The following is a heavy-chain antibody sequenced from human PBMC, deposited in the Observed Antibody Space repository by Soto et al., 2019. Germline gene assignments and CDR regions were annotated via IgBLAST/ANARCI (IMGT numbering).Heavy chain of an antibody. V-gene: IGHV5-51*01. CDR1: GYTFTSYW. CDR3: ARRGGSNHYYYGMDV. Sequence: PGESLKISCKASGYTFTSYWIGWVRQMPGKGLEWMGVIYPGDSDTRYGPSVQGQVTISADKSIRTAYLQWSSLKASDTAMYYCARRGGSNHYYYGMDVWGQGTTVTVSS. J-gene: IGHJ6*02. D-gene: IGHD4-4*01. CDR2: IYPGDSDT.